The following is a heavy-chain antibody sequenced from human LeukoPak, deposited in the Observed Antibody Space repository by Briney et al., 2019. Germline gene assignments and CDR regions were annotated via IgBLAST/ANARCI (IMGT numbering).Heavy chain of an antibody. Sequence: GESLKISCKGSGYSFTSYWISWVRQMPGKGLEWMGRIDPSDSYTNYSPSFQGHVTISADKSISTAYLQWSGLKASDTAMYYCAGADMPWGGNAEYFQHWGQGTLVTVSS. D-gene: IGHD4-23*01. V-gene: IGHV5-10-1*01. CDR2: IDPSDSYT. CDR3: AGADMPWGGNAEYFQH. J-gene: IGHJ1*01. CDR1: GYSFTSYW.